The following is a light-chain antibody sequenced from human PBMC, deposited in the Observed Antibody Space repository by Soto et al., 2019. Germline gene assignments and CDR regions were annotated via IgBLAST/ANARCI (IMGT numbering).Light chain of an antibody. CDR3: MQGSHWPYT. CDR1: QSLVYRDGNTY. CDR2: KVS. Sequence: VVMTQSPMSLPVTLGQPASISCTSSQSLVYRDGNTYLNWFHQRPGQPPRRLIYKVSNRDSGVPDRFSGSGSASNFTLKISRVAAEDVGLYYCMQGSHWPYTFGKGTKLEIK. V-gene: IGKV2-30*01. J-gene: IGKJ2*01.